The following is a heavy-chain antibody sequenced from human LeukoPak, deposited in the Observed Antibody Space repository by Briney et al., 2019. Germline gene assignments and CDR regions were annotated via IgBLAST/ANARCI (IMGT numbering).Heavy chain of an antibody. CDR2: ISYDGSNK. J-gene: IGHJ4*02. CDR3: ARGDGVYVY. CDR1: GFTFSSYG. Sequence: PGGSLRLSCAASGFTFSSYGMHWVRQAPGKGLEWVAVISYDGSNKYYADSVKGRFTISRDNSKNTVYLQMNSLRVEDTAVYYCARGDGVYVYWGQGTLVTVSS. D-gene: IGHD5/OR15-5a*01. V-gene: IGHV3-30*03.